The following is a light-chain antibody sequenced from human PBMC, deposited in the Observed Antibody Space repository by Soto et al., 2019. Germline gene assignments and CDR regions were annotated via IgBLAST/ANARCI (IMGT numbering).Light chain of an antibody. Sequence: DVVMTQSPLSLPVTLGQPASISCRSSQSLVYSDGNTSLSWFQQRPGQSPRRLVYKVSDRDSGVPVRVSGSGSDTDFRLKSSRVEAEDVCVYFCRQGTHWSFGPGTKLDIK. CDR3: RQGTHWS. CDR1: QSLVYSDGNTS. CDR2: KVS. J-gene: IGKJ3*01. V-gene: IGKV2-30*01.